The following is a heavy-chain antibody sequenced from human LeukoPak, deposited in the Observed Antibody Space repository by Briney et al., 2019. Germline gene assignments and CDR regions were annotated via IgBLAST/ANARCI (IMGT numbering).Heavy chain of an antibody. CDR2: IIPIFGTA. CDR3: ARDDNDYGDPWSAVDAFDI. Sequence: SVKVSCMASGFTFTIYAFSWVRQAPGQGLEWMGGIIPIFGTANYAQKFQGRVTITADESTSTAYMELSSLRSEDTAVYYCARDDNDYGDPWSAVDAFDIWGQGTMVTVSS. CDR1: GFTFTIYA. J-gene: IGHJ3*02. D-gene: IGHD4-17*01. V-gene: IGHV1-69*13.